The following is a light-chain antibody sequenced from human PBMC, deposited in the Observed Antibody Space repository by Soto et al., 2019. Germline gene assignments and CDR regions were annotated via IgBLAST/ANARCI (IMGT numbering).Light chain of an antibody. Sequence: IVLTQSPGTLSLPPGERATLSCRASQSVSSNLAWYQQKPGQAPRLLIYGASTRATGIPARFSGSGSGTEFTLTISSLQSEDFAVYYCQQYNNWPPITFGQGTRLEIK. V-gene: IGKV3-15*01. CDR3: QQYNNWPPIT. CDR2: GAS. CDR1: QSVSSN. J-gene: IGKJ5*01.